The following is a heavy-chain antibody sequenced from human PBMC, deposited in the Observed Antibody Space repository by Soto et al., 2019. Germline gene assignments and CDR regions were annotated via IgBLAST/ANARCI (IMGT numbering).Heavy chain of an antibody. CDR3: ARDQGGGSGWYSDRGSDY. D-gene: IGHD6-19*01. V-gene: IGHV1-18*01. CDR2: ISAYNGNT. J-gene: IGHJ4*02. CDR1: GYTFTSYG. Sequence: QVQLVQSGAEVKKPGASVKVSCKASGYTFTSYGISWVRQAPGQGREWMGWISAYNGNTNYAQKLQGRVTMTTDTATSTAYMELRSLRSDDTAVYYCARDQGGGSGWYSDRGSDYWGQGTLVTVSS.